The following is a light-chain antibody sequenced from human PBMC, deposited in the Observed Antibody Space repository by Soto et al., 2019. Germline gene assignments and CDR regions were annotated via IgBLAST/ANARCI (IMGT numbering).Light chain of an antibody. V-gene: IGKV3-15*01. J-gene: IGKJ2*01. CDR1: QSVSTN. CDR2: GAS. Sequence: EIVMTQSRATLSVSPGERATLSCRASQSVSTNLGWYQQRPGQAPRLLIYGASTRATGIPARFSGSGSGTEFTLTISSLQSEDFALYYCQQYDYWYTFGQGTKLEIK. CDR3: QQYDYWYT.